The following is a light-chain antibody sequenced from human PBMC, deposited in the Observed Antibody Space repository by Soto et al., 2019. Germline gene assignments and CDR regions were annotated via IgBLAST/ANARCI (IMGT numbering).Light chain of an antibody. CDR2: GAS. J-gene: IGKJ1*01. Sequence: DIQVTQSPSSLSASVGDRVTITCRASQSIGIYLSWYRQKPGKAPQLLIHGASTLQGGVPSSFSGGGSGTHCTLAIDSLQPEDVGTYSCQQSFSTPTCGQGTKVEIK. V-gene: IGKV1-39*01. CDR1: QSIGIY. CDR3: QQSFSTPT.